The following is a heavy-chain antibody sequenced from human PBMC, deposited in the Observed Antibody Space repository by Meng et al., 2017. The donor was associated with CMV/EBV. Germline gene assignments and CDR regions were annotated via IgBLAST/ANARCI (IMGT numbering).Heavy chain of an antibody. CDR2: FDPEDVET. D-gene: IGHD2-2*02. V-gene: IGHV1-24*01. CDR3: ATARVDCSSTSCYTYYFDY. J-gene: IGHJ4*02. Sequence: ASVKVSCKVSGYTLTELSRHWVRQAPGKGLEWMGGFDPEDVETIYAQKFQGRVTMTEDTSTDTAYMELSSLRSEDTAVYYCATARVDCSSTSCYTYYFDYWGQGTLVTVSS. CDR1: GYTLTELS.